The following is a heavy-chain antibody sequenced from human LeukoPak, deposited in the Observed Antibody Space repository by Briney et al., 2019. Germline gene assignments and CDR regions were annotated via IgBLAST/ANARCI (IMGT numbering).Heavy chain of an antibody. CDR1: GGSSSGYY. CDR2: INHSGST. CDR3: ARGVGYYDSSGYVDY. V-gene: IGHV4-34*01. Sequence: SETLSLTCAVYGGSSSGYYWSWIRQPPGKGLEWIGEINHSGSTNYNPSLKSRVTISVDTSKNQFSLKLSSVTAADTAVYYCARGVGYYDSSGYVDYWGQGTLVTVSS. J-gene: IGHJ4*02. D-gene: IGHD3-22*01.